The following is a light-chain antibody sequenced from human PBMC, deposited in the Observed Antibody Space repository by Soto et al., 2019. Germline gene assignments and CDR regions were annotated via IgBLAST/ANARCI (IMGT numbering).Light chain of an antibody. CDR3: HQYGSSPYT. V-gene: IGKV3-20*01. J-gene: IGKJ2*01. Sequence: EIVLTQSPGTLSLSPGERATLSCSASQSVSSSYLAWYQQKPGQAPRLLIYGASSRATGIPDRFSGSGSGTDFTINISRLEPEDFEVYYCHQYGSSPYTFGQGTKLQIK. CDR1: QSVSSSY. CDR2: GAS.